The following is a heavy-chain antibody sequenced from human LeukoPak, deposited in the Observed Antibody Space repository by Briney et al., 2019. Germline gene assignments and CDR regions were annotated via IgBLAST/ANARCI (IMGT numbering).Heavy chain of an antibody. V-gene: IGHV4-59*01. Sequence: SSETLSLTCTVPGGSISSYYWSGIRQPPGKGLAWIGYIYDSGSTNYNSSLKSRVTISVDTSKNQFSLKLSSVTAADTAVYYCAREGRDGYNYDWGQGTLVTVSS. D-gene: IGHD5-24*01. J-gene: IGHJ4*02. CDR2: IYDSGST. CDR3: AREGRDGYNYD. CDR1: GGSISSYY.